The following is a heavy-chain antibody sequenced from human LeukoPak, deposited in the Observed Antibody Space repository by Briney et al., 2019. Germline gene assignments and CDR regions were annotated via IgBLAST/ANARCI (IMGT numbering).Heavy chain of an antibody. V-gene: IGHV1-2*02. CDR3: ARAVWGDYCGGDCRRFDC. D-gene: IGHD2-21*02. Sequence: ASVKVSCKSSGYTFTDYYVHWVRQAPGQGREWMGWINPNSGGTNYAPKFQGRVTMTRYTYISTSYMEASSLRSDDTAVYFRARAVWGDYCGGDCRRFDCWGQGTLVTVSS. CDR2: INPNSGGT. J-gene: IGHJ4*02. CDR1: GYTFTDYY.